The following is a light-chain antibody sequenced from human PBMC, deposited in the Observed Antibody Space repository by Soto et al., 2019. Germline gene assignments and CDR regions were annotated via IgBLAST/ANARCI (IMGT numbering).Light chain of an antibody. CDR3: CSYAGSSTLV. CDR2: EVS. CDR1: SSDVGSYNL. Sequence: QSALTQPASVSGSPGRSITMSCTGTSSDVGSYNLVSWYQQHPGKAPKLMIYEVSKRPSGVSNRFSGSKSGNTASLTISGLQAEDEAEYYCCSYAGSSTLVFGGGTKLTVL. V-gene: IGLV2-23*02. J-gene: IGLJ2*01.